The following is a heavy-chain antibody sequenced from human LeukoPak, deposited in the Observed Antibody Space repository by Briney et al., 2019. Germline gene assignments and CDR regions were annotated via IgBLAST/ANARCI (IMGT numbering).Heavy chain of an antibody. CDR1: GGSISGYY. J-gene: IGHJ6*02. CDR3: ARHIDPYFYGMDV. Sequence: SETLSLTCTVSGGSISGYYWSWIRQPPGKGLEWIAYMYHSGTTNYNPSLKSRVTISVDTSKNQLSLRLSSVTAADTAVYYCARHIDPYFYGMDVWGRGTTVTVSS. CDR2: MYHSGTT. V-gene: IGHV4-59*08.